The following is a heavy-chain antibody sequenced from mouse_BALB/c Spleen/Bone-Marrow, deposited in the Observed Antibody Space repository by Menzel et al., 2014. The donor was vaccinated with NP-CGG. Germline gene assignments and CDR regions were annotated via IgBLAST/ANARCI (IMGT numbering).Heavy chain of an antibody. V-gene: IGHV7-3*02. CDR3: ARDYNGYFDF. Sequence: EVQLVESGGGLVQPGGSLRLSCTPSGLTFTNYFMTWVRQPPGKALEWLGFIRNKANGYTTEYNPSVKGLFTISRDNSQGIFYLQMNTLRAEDSAIYYCARDYNGYFDFWGQGTTLTVSS. CDR2: IRNKANGYTT. CDR1: GLTFTNYF. D-gene: IGHD6-1*01. J-gene: IGHJ2*01.